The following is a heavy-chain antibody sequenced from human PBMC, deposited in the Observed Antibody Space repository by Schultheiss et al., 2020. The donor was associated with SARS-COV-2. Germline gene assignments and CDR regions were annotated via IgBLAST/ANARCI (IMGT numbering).Heavy chain of an antibody. J-gene: IGHJ4*02. CDR1: GFTFDDYT. CDR3: AKGGWLEY. CDR2: ISWDGGST. Sequence: GGSLRLSCAASGFTFDDYTMHWVRQAPGKGLEWVSLISWDGGSTYYADSVKGRFTISRDNSKNTLYLQMNSLRAEVTAVYYCAKGGWLEYWGQGTLVTVSS. D-gene: IGHD3-9*01. V-gene: IGHV3-43*01.